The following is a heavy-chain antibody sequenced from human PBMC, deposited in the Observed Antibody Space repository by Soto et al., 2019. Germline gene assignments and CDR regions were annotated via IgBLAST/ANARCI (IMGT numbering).Heavy chain of an antibody. CDR3: AREGNFWSGNPDY. V-gene: IGHV3-30*03. CDR1: GFTFSNYA. Sequence: PGGSLRLSCAASGFTFSNYAMHWVRQAPGKGLEWVAIVSYDGDNEYYADSVRGRFTISRDNSKNTLHLQMNSLRAEDTAVYYCAREGNFWSGNPDYWGQGTLVTVSS. J-gene: IGHJ4*02. D-gene: IGHD3-3*01. CDR2: VSYDGDNE.